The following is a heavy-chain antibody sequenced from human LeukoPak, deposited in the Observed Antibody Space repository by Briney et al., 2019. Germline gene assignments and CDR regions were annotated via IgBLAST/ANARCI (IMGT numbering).Heavy chain of an antibody. CDR2: IWYDGSNK. J-gene: IGHJ4*02. Sequence: GRSLRLSCAASGFTFSSYGMHWVRQAPGKGLEWVAVIWYDGSNKYYADSVKGRFTISRDNSKNTLYLQVNSLRAEDTAVYYCARGGYSGYDREDGYFDYWGQGTLVTVSS. CDR1: GFTFSSYG. V-gene: IGHV3-33*01. CDR3: ARGGYSGYDREDGYFDY. D-gene: IGHD5-12*01.